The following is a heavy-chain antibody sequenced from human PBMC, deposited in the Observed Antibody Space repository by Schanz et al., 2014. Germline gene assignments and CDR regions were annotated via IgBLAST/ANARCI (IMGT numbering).Heavy chain of an antibody. CDR2: ISGSDGST. Sequence: VQLVESGGGVVQPGRSLRLSCAASGFTFSSYGMHWVRQAPGKGLEWVSAISGSDGSTYYADSVKGRFTISRDNSKNSLYLQMNSLSADDTAVFYCAKGMGYCSGGTCYDYYYYGLDVWGQGTTVTVSS. D-gene: IGHD2-15*01. V-gene: IGHV3-23*04. CDR3: AKGMGYCSGGTCYDYYYYGLDV. CDR1: GFTFSSYG. J-gene: IGHJ6*02.